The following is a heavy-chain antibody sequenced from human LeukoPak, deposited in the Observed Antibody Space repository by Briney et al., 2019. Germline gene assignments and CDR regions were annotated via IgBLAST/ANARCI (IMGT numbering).Heavy chain of an antibody. J-gene: IGHJ4*02. CDR3: ARLNGDTATYFDY. CDR2: IYYSGST. V-gene: IGHV4-59*08. CDR1: GGSISSYY. D-gene: IGHD5-18*01. Sequence: SETLSLTCTVSGGSISSYYWSWIRQPPGKGLEWIGYIYYSGSTNYNPSLKSRVTISVDASKNQFSLKLSSVTAADTAVYYCARLNGDTATYFDYWGQGTLVTVSS.